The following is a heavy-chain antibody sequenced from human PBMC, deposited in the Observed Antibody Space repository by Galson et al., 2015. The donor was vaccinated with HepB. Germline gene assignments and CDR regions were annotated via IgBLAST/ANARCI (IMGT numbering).Heavy chain of an antibody. CDR3: ARGYVPDY. D-gene: IGHD1-1*01. V-gene: IGHV3-7*01. Sequence: SLRLSCAASGFTFSSYWMTWARQTPGKGLECVANIKQDGSEKSYVDSVKGRFTISRDNAKNSLYLQMNSLRVEDTALYYCARGYVPDYWGQGTLVTVSS. CDR1: GFTFSSYW. J-gene: IGHJ4*02. CDR2: IKQDGSEK.